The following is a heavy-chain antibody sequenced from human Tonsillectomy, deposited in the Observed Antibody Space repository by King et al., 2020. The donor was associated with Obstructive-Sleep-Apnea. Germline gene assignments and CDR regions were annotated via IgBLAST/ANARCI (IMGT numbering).Heavy chain of an antibody. Sequence: VQLVESGGGVVQPGRSLRLSCAGSGLPFSNYGMHWGSQAPGQGMEWGAIISFDGRHKYYADSLKGRFTISRDNSKSPLYLQMNSLRPEDTAVYYCGGYNWFDPWGQGTLVTVSS. D-gene: IGHD6-13*01. J-gene: IGHJ5*02. CDR2: ISFDGRHK. CDR1: GLPFSNYG. V-gene: IGHV3-30*03. CDR3: GGYNWFDP.